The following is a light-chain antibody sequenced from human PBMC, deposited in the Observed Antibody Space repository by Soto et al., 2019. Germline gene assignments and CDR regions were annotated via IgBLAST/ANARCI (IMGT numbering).Light chain of an antibody. CDR2: EVT. V-gene: IGLV2-8*01. CDR1: SSDVGGYNY. CDR3: MSYAGMYTYV. Sequence: PAASGSPGQSVTISCTGTSSDVGGYNYLSWYQHRPGKAPQLIIYEVTKRPSGVPNRFFGSKSGNTASLTVSGLQAEDEADYFCMSYAGMYTYVFGTGTKVTVL. J-gene: IGLJ1*01.